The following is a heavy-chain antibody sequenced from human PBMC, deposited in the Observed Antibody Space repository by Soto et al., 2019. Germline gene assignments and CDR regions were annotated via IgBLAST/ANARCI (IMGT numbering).Heavy chain of an antibody. CDR3: ARRDIGYYFDY. V-gene: IGHV2-70*01. D-gene: IGHD2-15*01. CDR1: GFSITTRAMC. CDR2: IDLADDK. Sequence: SGPTLVNPTQTLTLTRTFSGFSITTRAMCVSWIRQPPGKALEWLALIDLADDKYYSTSLKTRLTISKDTSKNQVVLTMTNMDPVDTATYYCARRDIGYYFDYRGQGTLVTVSS. J-gene: IGHJ4*02.